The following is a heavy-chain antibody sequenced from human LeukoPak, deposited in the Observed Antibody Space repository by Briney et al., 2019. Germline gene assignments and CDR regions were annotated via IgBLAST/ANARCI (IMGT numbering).Heavy chain of an antibody. J-gene: IGHJ4*02. Sequence: GGSLRLSCAASGFTFSSYGMHWVRQAPGKGLEWVAVIWYDGSNKYYADSVKGRFTISRDNSKNTLYLQMNSLRSEDTAVYYCARVSRSSFYYFDYWGQGTLVTVSS. CDR3: ARVSRSSFYYFDY. V-gene: IGHV3-33*01. D-gene: IGHD2-15*01. CDR2: IWYDGSNK. CDR1: GFTFSSYG.